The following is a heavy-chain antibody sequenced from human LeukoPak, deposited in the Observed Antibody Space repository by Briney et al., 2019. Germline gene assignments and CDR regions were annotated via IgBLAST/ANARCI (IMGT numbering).Heavy chain of an antibody. V-gene: IGHV4-30-4*08. CDR2: IYYSGST. Sequence: SQTLSLTCTVSGGSISSGDYYWSWIRQPPGKGLEWIGYIYYSGSTYYNPSLKSRVTISVDTSKNQFSLKLSSVTAADTAVYYCARSPLVARAYYYMDVWGKGTTVTVSS. D-gene: IGHD6-13*01. CDR3: ARSPLVARAYYYMDV. J-gene: IGHJ6*03. CDR1: GGSISSGDYY.